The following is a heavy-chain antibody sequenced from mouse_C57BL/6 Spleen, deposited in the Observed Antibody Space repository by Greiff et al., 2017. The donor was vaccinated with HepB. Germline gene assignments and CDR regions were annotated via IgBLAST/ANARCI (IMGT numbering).Heavy chain of an antibody. V-gene: IGHV3-6*01. J-gene: IGHJ3*01. D-gene: IGHD1-1*01. CDR2: ISYDGSN. CDR1: GYSITSGYY. Sequence: EVQLVESGPGLVKPSQSLSLTCSVTGYSITSGYYWNWIRQFPGNKLEWMGYISYDGSNNYNPSLKNRISITRDTSKNQFFLKLNSVTTEDTATYYCAREILDSDYYGSSYDYWGQGTLVTVSA. CDR3: AREILDSDYYGSSYDY.